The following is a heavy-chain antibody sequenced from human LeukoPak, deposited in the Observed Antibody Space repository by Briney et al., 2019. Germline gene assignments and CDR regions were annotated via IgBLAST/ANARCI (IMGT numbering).Heavy chain of an antibody. CDR1: GGSFSGYY. CDR3: TRANGYGLIDY. CDR2: IYYSGNT. Sequence: PSETLSLTCAVYGGSFSGYYWGWIRQAPGKGLEWIGSIYYSGNTYYNSSLKSRVTISLDTSKNQFSLNLSSVTAADTAMYYCTRANGYGLIDYWGQGTLVTVSS. V-gene: IGHV4-34*01. J-gene: IGHJ4*02. D-gene: IGHD3-10*01.